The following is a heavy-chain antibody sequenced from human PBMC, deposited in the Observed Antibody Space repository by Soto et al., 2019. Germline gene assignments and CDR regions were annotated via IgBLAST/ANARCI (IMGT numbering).Heavy chain of an antibody. CDR1: GGTFSSYT. J-gene: IGHJ5*02. CDR3: ARDQGYDFWSCYYIGYNWFDP. D-gene: IGHD3-3*01. Sequence: GASVKVSCKASGGTFSSYTISWVRQAPGQGLEWMGRIIPILGIANYAQKFQGRVTITADKSTSTAYMELRSLRSEDTAVYYCARDQGYDFWSCYYIGYNWFDPWGQGTLVTVSS. V-gene: IGHV1-69*04. CDR2: IIPILGIA.